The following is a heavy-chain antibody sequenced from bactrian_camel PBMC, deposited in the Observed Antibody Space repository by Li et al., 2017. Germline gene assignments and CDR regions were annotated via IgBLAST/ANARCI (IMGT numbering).Heavy chain of an antibody. CDR3: ARDEFQRCSGLATAFRF. CDR2: IYSDGSNT. J-gene: IGHJ4*01. D-gene: IGHD3*01. Sequence: QLVESGGGLVQPGGSLRLSCAASGFTFRNYRMYWVRQAPGKGLEWISGIYSDGSNTYYEDSVKGRFTISGDNAKNTLFLQMNSLLPEDTAMYYCARDEFQRCSGLATAFRFWGQGTQVTVS. CDR1: GFTFRNYR. V-gene: IGHV3S6*01.